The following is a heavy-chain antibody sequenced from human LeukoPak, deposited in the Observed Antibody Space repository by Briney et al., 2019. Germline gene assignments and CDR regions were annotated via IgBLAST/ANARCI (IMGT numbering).Heavy chain of an antibody. J-gene: IGHJ5*02. D-gene: IGHD6-13*01. Sequence: SETLSLTCTVSGGSISSHCWSWIRQPPGKGLEWIGYIYYSGSTNYNPSLKSRVTISVDTSKNQFSLKLSSVTAADTAVYYCATSSSSWFNWFDPWGQGTLVTVSS. CDR1: GGSISSHC. CDR3: ATSSSSWFNWFDP. V-gene: IGHV4-59*11. CDR2: IYYSGST.